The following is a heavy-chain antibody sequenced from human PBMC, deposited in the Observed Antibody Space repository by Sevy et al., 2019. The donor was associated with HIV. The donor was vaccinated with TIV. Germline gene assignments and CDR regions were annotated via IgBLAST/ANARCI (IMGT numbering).Heavy chain of an antibody. D-gene: IGHD3-16*01. J-gene: IGHJ4*02. CDR2: IYYSGNT. V-gene: IGHV4-39*01. CDR1: GGSISSSGHY. Sequence: SETLSLTCTVSGGSISSSGHYWTWIRQPPGKGLEWIGSIYYSGNTDYNPSLKSRVTISVHTSKNQFSLKMTSGTAADTAVYYCARYGGKFDYWGQGTLVTVSS. CDR3: ARYGGKFDY.